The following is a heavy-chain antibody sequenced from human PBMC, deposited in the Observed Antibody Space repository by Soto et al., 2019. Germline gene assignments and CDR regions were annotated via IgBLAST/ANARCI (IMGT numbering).Heavy chain of an antibody. CDR3: ARNYFDSSGYYAPDY. D-gene: IGHD3-22*01. J-gene: IGHJ4*02. V-gene: IGHV1-18*01. CDR2: ISAYNGNT. CDR1: GYTFTSYG. Sequence: ASVQVSCKASGYTFTSYGITWVRQAPGQGLEWMGWISAYNGNTNYAQKLQGRVTMTTDTSTSTAYMELRSLRSDDTAVYYCARNYFDSSGYYAPDYWGQGTLVTVSS.